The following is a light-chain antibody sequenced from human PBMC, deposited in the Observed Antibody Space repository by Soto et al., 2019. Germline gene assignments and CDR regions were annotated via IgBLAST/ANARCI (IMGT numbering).Light chain of an antibody. J-gene: IGKJ5*01. CDR1: QSISTW. V-gene: IGKV1-5*01. CDR2: DAS. CDR3: QQYNSYPYT. Sequence: DIQMTQSPPTVCASVGDGVTITCRASQSISTWLAWYQQKPGKAPNLLIYDASTLESGGPSGFSGSGSGTEFTLTISSLQPDDSATYYCQQYNSYPYTFGQGTRREIK.